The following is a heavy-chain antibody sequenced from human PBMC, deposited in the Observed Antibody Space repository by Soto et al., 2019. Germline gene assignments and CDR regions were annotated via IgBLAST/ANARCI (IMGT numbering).Heavy chain of an antibody. V-gene: IGHV4-39*01. CDR2: TYYSGTT. Sequence: PSEPLCFTCTVSGGSISSYCFSWISQPPGKGLEWIGSTYYSGTTYYNPSLKSRVTISVDRSKNQFSLKLSSVTAADTAVYYCARHFSVDYFDYWGQGALVTVSS. J-gene: IGHJ4*02. CDR1: GGSISSYC. CDR3: ARHFSVDYFDY.